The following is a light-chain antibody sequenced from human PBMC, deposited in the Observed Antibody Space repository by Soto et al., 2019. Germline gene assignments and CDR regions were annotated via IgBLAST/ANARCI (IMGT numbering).Light chain of an antibody. CDR1: NIGSTS. J-gene: IGLJ1*01. CDR2: DDN. CDR3: QVWNITTDHYV. Sequence: SYEPTQPPSVSVAPGQTARITCGGNNIGSTSVHWYQQRPGQAPVLVVYDDNDRPSGIPERFSGSNSENTATLTITRVEAGDEADYYCQVWNITTDHYVFGTGTKATVL. V-gene: IGLV3-21*02.